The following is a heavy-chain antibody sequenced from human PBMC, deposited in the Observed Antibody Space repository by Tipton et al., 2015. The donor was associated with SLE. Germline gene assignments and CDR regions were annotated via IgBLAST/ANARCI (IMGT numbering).Heavy chain of an antibody. Sequence: LRLSCTVSGGSISNYYWSWIRQPAGEGLEWIGRVYTSGSTNYNPSLKSRVTMSVDTSKNQFSLKLSFVTAADTAVYYCARRAGGTGPDYWGQGTLVTVSS. V-gene: IGHV4-4*07. CDR3: ARRAGGTGPDY. J-gene: IGHJ4*02. D-gene: IGHD1-26*01. CDR2: VYTSGST. CDR1: GGSISNYY.